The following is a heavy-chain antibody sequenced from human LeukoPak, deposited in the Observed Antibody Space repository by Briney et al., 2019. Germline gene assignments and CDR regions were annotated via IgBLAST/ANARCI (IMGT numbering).Heavy chain of an antibody. V-gene: IGHV4-4*07. CDR1: GGSISNYY. CDR3: ARQGVATAIDY. CDR2: ISASGNT. D-gene: IGHD2-21*02. J-gene: IGHJ4*02. Sequence: SQTLSLTCTVSGGSISNYYWSWIRQPAGKGLEWIGRISASGNTNYNPSLKSRVTMSVDTSMNLFALKLSSVTAADTAVYYCARQGVATAIDYWGQGTLVTVSS.